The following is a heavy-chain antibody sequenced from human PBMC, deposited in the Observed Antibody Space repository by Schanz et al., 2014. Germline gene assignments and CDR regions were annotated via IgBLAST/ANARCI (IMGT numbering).Heavy chain of an antibody. V-gene: IGHV1-69*01. J-gene: IGHJ4*02. CDR2: ISPTSGTA. D-gene: IGHD1-1*01. Sequence: QLLLVQSGPEVKKPGSSVTVSCAASGGTLRTYVVNWVRQAPGQGLEWLGGISPTSGTADYAQKFQDRVTITADESTEMAYLELRSLRSEDTALYYCARDFGSYPRTKVPDDWGQGTLVIVSS. CDR1: GGTLRTYV. CDR3: ARDFGSYPRTKVPDD.